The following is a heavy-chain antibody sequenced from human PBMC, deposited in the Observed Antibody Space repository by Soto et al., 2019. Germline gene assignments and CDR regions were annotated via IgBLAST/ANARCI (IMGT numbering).Heavy chain of an antibody. CDR2: IYWDDDK. CDR3: AHRRIGVSQWNYGDFDY. V-gene: IGHV2-5*02. CDR1: GFSLSTSGVG. D-gene: IGHD1-7*01. Sequence: QITLRESGPTLVKPTQTLTLTCTFSGFSLSTSGVGVGWIRQPPGKALEWLVFIYWDDDKRYSPSLRSRLAITKDTSKNQVVLTMTNVDPMDTATYFYAHRRIGVSQWNYGDFDYWGQGTLVTVSS. J-gene: IGHJ4*02.